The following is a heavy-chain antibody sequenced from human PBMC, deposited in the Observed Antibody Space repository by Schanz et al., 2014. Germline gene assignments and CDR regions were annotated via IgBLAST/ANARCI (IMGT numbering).Heavy chain of an antibody. CDR1: GFPFSDYF. J-gene: IGHJ4*02. CDR3: ARIGGSVFDY. CDR2: ISGSGGST. Sequence: EVQLLESGGGLVQPGGSLRLSCTASGFPFSDYFMAWIRQPPGRGLEWVIVISGSGGSTYYADSVRGRFTMSRDNSKNTVHLQMSSLRVEDTAVYYCARIGGSVFDYWAQGTLVTVSS. V-gene: IGHV3-23*01. D-gene: IGHD3-10*01.